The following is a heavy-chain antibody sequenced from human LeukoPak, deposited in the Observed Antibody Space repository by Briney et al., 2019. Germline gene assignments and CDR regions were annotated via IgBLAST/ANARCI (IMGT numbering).Heavy chain of an antibody. CDR1: DGSFSGYY. D-gene: IGHD6-13*01. Sequence: SETLSLTCAVYDGSFSGYYWIWSRQPPGKGLEWIGEINHRGSSNYNPSLKSRVTISVDTSKNQFSMKLSSVTAADTAVYYCARKPPNSSTWNYCYYMDFWGKGTTVTVSS. J-gene: IGHJ6*03. CDR3: ARKPPNSSTWNYCYYMDF. CDR2: INHRGSS. V-gene: IGHV4-34*01.